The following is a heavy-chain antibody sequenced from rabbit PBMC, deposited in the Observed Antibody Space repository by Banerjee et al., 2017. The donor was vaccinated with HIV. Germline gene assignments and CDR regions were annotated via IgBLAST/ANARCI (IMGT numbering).Heavy chain of an antibody. Sequence: QEQLEESGGDLVKPGRSLTLTCTASGFSFSDKYVMCWVRQAPGKGLEWIGCIGIGSGTTYYASWAKGRFTITKTSSTTVTLQMTSLTAADTATYFCARGGVGSTGYTYAFDPWGPGTLVTVS. J-gene: IGHJ2*01. CDR1: GFSFSDKYV. CDR2: IGIGSGTT. D-gene: IGHD1-1*01. V-gene: IGHV1S45*01. CDR3: ARGGVGSTGYTYAFDP.